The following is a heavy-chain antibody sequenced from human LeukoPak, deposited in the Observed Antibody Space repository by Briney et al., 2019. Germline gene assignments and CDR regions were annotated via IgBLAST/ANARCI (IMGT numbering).Heavy chain of an antibody. Sequence: GGSLRLSCAASGLTFSSYAMSWVRQAPGKRLEWVGRISNKANSYTTEYAASVKGRFTISRDDSRNSLFLQMNSLKTEDTAVYHCTREYSHVWTYAFDIWGQGTMVTVSS. CDR1: GLTFSSYA. CDR3: TREYSHVWTYAFDI. CDR2: ISNKANSYTT. V-gene: IGHV3-72*01. D-gene: IGHD3/OR15-3a*01. J-gene: IGHJ3*02.